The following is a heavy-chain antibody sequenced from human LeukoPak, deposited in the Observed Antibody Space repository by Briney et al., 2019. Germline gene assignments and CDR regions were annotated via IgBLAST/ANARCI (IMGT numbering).Heavy chain of an antibody. Sequence: ASETLSLTCTVSGGSISSYYWSWIRQPPGKGLEWIGYIYYSGSTNYNPSLKSRVTISVDTSKNQFSLKLSSVTAADTAVYYCARHRGYSSSWYPAYFDYWGQRTLVTVSS. CDR3: ARHRGYSSSWYPAYFDY. V-gene: IGHV4-59*08. D-gene: IGHD6-13*01. CDR2: IYYSGST. CDR1: GGSISSYY. J-gene: IGHJ4*02.